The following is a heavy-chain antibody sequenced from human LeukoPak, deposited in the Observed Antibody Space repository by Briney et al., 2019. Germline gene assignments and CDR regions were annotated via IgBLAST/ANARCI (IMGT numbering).Heavy chain of an antibody. CDR2: ISSSGNTM. J-gene: IGHJ4*02. CDR1: GVTVSSYE. Sequence: GGSLRLSCAAAGVTVSSYEMNWVRQAPGKGLEWVSYISSSGNTMYYADSVKGRFSISRDNAKNSLYLQMNSLRAEDTAVYYCARRYCSSTSCTLDHWGQGTLVTVSS. D-gene: IGHD2-2*01. V-gene: IGHV3-48*03. CDR3: ARRYCSSTSCTLDH.